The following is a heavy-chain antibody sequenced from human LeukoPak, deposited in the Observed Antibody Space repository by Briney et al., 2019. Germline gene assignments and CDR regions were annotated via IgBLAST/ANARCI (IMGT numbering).Heavy chain of an antibody. CDR1: GFTFSSYA. D-gene: IGHD2-21*01. CDR2: ISAGGGVK. J-gene: IGHJ4*02. CDR3: ARDFFPVVDSTWYEIGY. V-gene: IGHV3-23*01. Sequence: GGSLRLSCAASGFTFSSYAMNWVRQAPGKGLEWVSGISAGGGVKDYTDSVKGRFTISRDRSKNTLSLQMNSLGAEDTAVYYCARDFFPVVDSTWYEIGYWGQGTLVTVSS.